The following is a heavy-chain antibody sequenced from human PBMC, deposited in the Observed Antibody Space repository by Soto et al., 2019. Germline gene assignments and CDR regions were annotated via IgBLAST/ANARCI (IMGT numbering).Heavy chain of an antibody. CDR3: ARGNCPTTIWDPWFGI. D-gene: IGHD1-26*01. J-gene: IGHJ5*02. V-gene: IGHV5-51*01. Sequence: KGLEWMGIIYPGDSDTRYSPSFQGQVTISADKSISTVYLQWSSLKASDTAIYYCARGNCPTTIWDPWFGICGQGTLVSV. CDR2: IYPGDSDT.